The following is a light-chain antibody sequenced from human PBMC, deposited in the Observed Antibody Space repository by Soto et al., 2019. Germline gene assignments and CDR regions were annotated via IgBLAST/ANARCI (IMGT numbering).Light chain of an antibody. V-gene: IGLV2-23*01. CDR3: SSYAGSNIYVV. CDR2: EGI. J-gene: IGLJ2*01. Sequence: QSVLTQPASVSGSPGQSITISCTGTSSTVGGFNVVSWYQQHPGKAPKVIIYEGIKRPSGVSNRFSGSNSGSTASLTISGLQAEDEADYYCSSYAGSNIYVVFGGGTKVTVL. CDR1: SSTVGGFNV.